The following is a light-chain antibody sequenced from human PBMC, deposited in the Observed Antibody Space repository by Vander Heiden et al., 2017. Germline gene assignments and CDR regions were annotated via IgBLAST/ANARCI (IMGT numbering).Light chain of an antibody. Sequence: EIVMTQSPLSLPVTPGEPASISCRSSQSLLHSNGYNYLDWYLQKPGQSPQLLIYLGSTRVSGVPDRFSGSGSGTDFTLKINRVEAEDVGIYYCRQPLQTPRTFGQGTKVEFK. CDR3: RQPLQTPRT. CDR1: QSLLHSNGYNY. V-gene: IGKV2-28*01. CDR2: LGS. J-gene: IGKJ1*01.